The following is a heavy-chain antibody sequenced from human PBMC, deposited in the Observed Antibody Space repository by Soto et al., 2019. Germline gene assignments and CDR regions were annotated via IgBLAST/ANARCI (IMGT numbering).Heavy chain of an antibody. D-gene: IGHD4-17*01. V-gene: IGHV4-31*01. CDR2: IYFSGST. J-gene: IGHJ3*02. Sequence: PSETLSLTCTVSGGSISSGAYSWSWIRQRPGKGLEWIGYIYFSGSTYYSPSLKSLLSISLDTSNNQFSLRLSSVTAADTAMYYCARARLRAVYAFDIWGQGTMVTVSS. CDR1: GGSISSGAYS. CDR3: ARARLRAVYAFDI.